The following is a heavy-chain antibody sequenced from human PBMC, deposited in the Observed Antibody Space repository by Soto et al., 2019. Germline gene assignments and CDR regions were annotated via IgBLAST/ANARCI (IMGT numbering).Heavy chain of an antibody. V-gene: IGHV1-69*13. CDR1: GGTFSSYA. J-gene: IGHJ5*02. D-gene: IGHD6-6*01. CDR3: ASSLAALQVLSLT. Sequence: SVKVSCKASGGTFSSYAISWVRQAPGQGLEWMGGIIPIFGTANYAQKFQGRVTITADESTSTAYMELSSLRSEDTAVYYCASSLAALQVLSLTWGQGTLVTVSS. CDR2: IIPIFGTA.